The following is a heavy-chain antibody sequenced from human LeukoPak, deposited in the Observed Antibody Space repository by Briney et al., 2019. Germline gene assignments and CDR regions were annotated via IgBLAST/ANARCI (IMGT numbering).Heavy chain of an antibody. V-gene: IGHV3-23*01. Sequence: GGCLRLSCAASGFTFSDYAMSWVRQAPGKGLDWVSIVSSGGDSTYYADSVKGRFTISRDNSKNTVYLQMNSLRVEDTAVYYCAVPGDYWGQGILVTVSS. J-gene: IGHJ4*02. CDR2: VSSGGDST. CDR1: GFTFSDYA. CDR3: AVPGDY.